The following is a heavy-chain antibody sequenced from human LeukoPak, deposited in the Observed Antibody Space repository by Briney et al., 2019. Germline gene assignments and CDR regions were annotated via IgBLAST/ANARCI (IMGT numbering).Heavy chain of an antibody. J-gene: IGHJ4*02. D-gene: IGHD6-13*01. CDR3: ARARTYSSRWFDY. CDR1: GGSFSGCY. Sequence: SETLSLTCAVYGGSFSGCYWSWIRQPPGKGLEWIGEINHSGSTNYNPSLKSRVTISVDTSKNQFSLKLSSVTAADTAVYYCARARTYSSRWFDYWGQGTLVTVSS. CDR2: INHSGST. V-gene: IGHV4-34*01.